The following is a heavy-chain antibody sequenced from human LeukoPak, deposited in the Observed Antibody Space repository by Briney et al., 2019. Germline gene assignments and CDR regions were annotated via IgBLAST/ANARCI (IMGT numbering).Heavy chain of an antibody. V-gene: IGHV4-31*03. Sequence: PSETLSLTCTVSGGSISSGGYYWSWTRQHPGKGLEWIGYIYYSGSTYYNPSPKSRVTISVDTSKNQFSLKLSSVTAADTAVYYCARDRDRNWFDPWGQGTLVTVSS. CDR2: IYYSGST. CDR3: ARDRDRNWFDP. D-gene: IGHD3-10*01. J-gene: IGHJ5*02. CDR1: GGSISSGGYY.